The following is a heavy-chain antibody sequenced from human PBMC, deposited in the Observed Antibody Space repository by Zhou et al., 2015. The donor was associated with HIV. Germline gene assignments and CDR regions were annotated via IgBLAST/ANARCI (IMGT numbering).Heavy chain of an antibody. V-gene: IGHV1-69*01. CDR1: GGTFSSYA. CDR2: IIPIFGTA. D-gene: IGHD5-12*01. Sequence: QVQLVQSGAEVKKPGSSVKVSCKASGGTFSSYAISWVRQAPGQGLEWMGGIIPIFGTANYAQKFQGRVTITADESTSTAYMELSSLRSEDTAVYYCARDHQGGYDYHYYYYYMDVWGKGTTVTVSS. CDR3: ARDHQGGYDYHYYYYYMDV. J-gene: IGHJ6*03.